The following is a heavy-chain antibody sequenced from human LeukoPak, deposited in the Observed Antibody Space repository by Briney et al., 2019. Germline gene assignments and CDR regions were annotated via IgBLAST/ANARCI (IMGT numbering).Heavy chain of an antibody. Sequence: GESLKISCKGSGYSFTSYWIGWVRQMPGKGLEWMGIIYTGDSDTRYSPSFLGQVTIFAEKSISTAYLQWSSLKASDTAMYYCARLPFLEWRAFDIWGQGTMVTVSS. CDR2: IYTGDSDT. J-gene: IGHJ3*02. V-gene: IGHV5-51*01. CDR1: GYSFTSYW. CDR3: ARLPFLEWRAFDI. D-gene: IGHD3-3*01.